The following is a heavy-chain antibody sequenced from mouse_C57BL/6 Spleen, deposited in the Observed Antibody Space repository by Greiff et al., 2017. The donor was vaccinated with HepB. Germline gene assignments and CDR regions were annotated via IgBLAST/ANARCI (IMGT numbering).Heavy chain of an antibody. Sequence: EVQLQESGPGLVKPSQSLSLTCSVTGYSITSGYYWNWIRQFPGNKLEWMGYISYDGSNKYNPSLKNRISITRDTSKNQFFLKLNSVTTEDTATYYCAREMGTVYYFDYWGQGTTLTVSS. CDR2: ISYDGSN. D-gene: IGHD1-1*01. CDR3: AREMGTVYYFDY. J-gene: IGHJ2*01. CDR1: GYSITSGYY. V-gene: IGHV3-6*01.